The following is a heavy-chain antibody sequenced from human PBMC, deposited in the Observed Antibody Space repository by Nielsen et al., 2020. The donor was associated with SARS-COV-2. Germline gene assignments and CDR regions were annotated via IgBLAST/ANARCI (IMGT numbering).Heavy chain of an antibody. CDR3: ARVGRSWYGFDA. J-gene: IGHJ4*02. Sequence: GESLKISCAASGFTFSDYYMTWIRQAPGKGLEWLSYISTGSRNTIYADSVKGRITISSDNAKNSLYLQMNSLRADDTAVYYCARVGRSWYGFDAWGQGTLVTVSS. CDR2: ISTGSRNT. V-gene: IGHV3-11*05. CDR1: GFTFSDYY. D-gene: IGHD6-13*01.